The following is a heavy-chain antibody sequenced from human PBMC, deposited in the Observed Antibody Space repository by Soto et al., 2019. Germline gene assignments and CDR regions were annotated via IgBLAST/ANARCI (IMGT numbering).Heavy chain of an antibody. V-gene: IGHV4-4*02. CDR3: ASSGGGEDY. J-gene: IGHJ4*02. D-gene: IGHD3-16*01. Sequence: QVQLQESGPELVKPSGTLSLSCAVSGGSISSSHWWTWVRQPPGKGLEWIGEIYHSGSTNYNPSLKSRVTISVDTSRNQFSLNLSSVTAADTAVYYCASSGGGEDYWGQGILVTVSS. CDR1: GGSISSSHW. CDR2: IYHSGST.